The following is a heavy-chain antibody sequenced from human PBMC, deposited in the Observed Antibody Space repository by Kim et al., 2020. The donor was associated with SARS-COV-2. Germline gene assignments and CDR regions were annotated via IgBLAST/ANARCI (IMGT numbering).Heavy chain of an antibody. V-gene: IGHV4-59*01. CDR3: ARGLPINYYGMDV. J-gene: IGHJ6*02. Sequence: SETLSLTCTVSGGSISSKYWSWIRQPPGKGLEWIGYIYYSGSTKYNPSLKSRVTISLDASKNQFSLRLSSVTSADTAAYYCARGLPINYYGMDVWGQGTTVTVSS. CDR2: IYYSGST. D-gene: IGHD3-9*01. CDR1: GGSISSKY.